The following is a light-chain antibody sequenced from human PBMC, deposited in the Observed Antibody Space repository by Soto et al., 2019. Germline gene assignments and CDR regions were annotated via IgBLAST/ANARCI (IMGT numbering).Light chain of an antibody. CDR2: GNS. CDR1: SSNIGAGYH. J-gene: IGLJ3*02. CDR3: QSYDSSLSGSV. Sequence: QCVLTQAPSGSGAPGQRVTISCTGSSSNIGAGYHVHWYQQLPGTAPKLLIYGNSNRPSGVPDRFSGSKSGTSASLAITGLQAEDEADYYCQSYDSSLSGSVFGGGTKVTVL. V-gene: IGLV1-40*01.